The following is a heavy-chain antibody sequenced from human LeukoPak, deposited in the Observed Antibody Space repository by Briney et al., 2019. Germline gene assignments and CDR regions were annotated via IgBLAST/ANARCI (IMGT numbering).Heavy chain of an antibody. D-gene: IGHD5-24*01. V-gene: IGHV3-30*02. J-gene: IGHJ4*02. CDR3: ARDRRWLLDY. CDR1: GFTFSTYG. CDR2: IRYDGGNK. Sequence: GGSLRLSCAASGFTFSTYGMHWVRQAPGKGLEWVAFIRYDGGNKYYADSVKGRFTISRDNSKNTLYLQMNSLRAEDTAVYYCARDRRWLLDYWGQGTLVTVSS.